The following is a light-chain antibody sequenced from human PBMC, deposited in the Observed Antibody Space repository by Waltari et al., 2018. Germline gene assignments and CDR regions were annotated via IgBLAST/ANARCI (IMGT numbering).Light chain of an antibody. J-gene: IGKJ1*01. CDR1: QSVSNN. Sequence: EIVMTQSPATLSVSPGERATLSCTASQSVSNNLAWYQQKPGQPPRLLIYGASIRATGIPARFSGSGSGTEFTLTISSLQSEDFAVYYCHQYNRWPRTFGQGTKVEIK. CDR3: HQYNRWPRT. CDR2: GAS. V-gene: IGKV3D-15*01.